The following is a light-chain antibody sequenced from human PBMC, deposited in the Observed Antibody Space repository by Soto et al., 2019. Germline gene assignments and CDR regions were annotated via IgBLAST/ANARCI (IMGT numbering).Light chain of an antibody. Sequence: ESVLTQSPGTLSLSPGERATLSCRASQSVSSNYLAWYQQKPGQAPRLLIYGASTRASGIPDRFSGSGSGTDFTLTISSPQPEDFATYYCQQLNSYPFTFGGGTRWIS. J-gene: IGKJ4*01. CDR2: GAS. CDR3: QQLNSYPFT. CDR1: QSVSSNY. V-gene: IGKV3-20*01.